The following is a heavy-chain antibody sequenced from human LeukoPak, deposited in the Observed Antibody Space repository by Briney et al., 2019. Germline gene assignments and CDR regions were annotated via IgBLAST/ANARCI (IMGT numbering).Heavy chain of an antibody. V-gene: IGHV3-7*01. CDR3: ARRYYDNFDY. D-gene: IGHD3-22*01. CDR2: IKEDGSEK. CDR1: GFTFNSYS. J-gene: IGHJ4*02. Sequence: GGSLRLSCAASGFTFNSYSMHWVRQAPGKGLEWVANIKEDGSEKYYVDSVKGRFTISRDNAKNSLYLQMNSLRAEDMAVYYCARRYYDNFDYWGQGTLVTVSS.